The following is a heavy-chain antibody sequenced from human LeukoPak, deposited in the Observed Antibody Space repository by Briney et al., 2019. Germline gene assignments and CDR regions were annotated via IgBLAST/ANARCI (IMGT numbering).Heavy chain of an antibody. J-gene: IGHJ6*03. Sequence: RASQTLSLTCTVSGGSISSGSYYWSWIRQPAGKGLEWIGRIYTSGSTNYNPSLKSRVTISVDTSKNQFSLKLSSVTAADTAAYYCARDYSGSYYYYYMDVWGKGTTVTVSS. CDR1: GGSISSGSYY. D-gene: IGHD1-26*01. V-gene: IGHV4-61*02. CDR2: IYTSGST. CDR3: ARDYSGSYYYYYMDV.